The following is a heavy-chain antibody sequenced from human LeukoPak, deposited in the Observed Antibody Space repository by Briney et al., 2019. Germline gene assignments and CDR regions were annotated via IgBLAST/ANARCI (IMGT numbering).Heavy chain of an antibody. Sequence: ASVKVSCKASGYTFTSYPMHWVRQAPGQRLEWMGWINAGNGNTKYSQKFQGRVTITRDTSASTVYMELSSLTSEDTAVYYCARDIDRVFNWFDPWGQGTLVTVSS. D-gene: IGHD6-13*01. J-gene: IGHJ5*02. V-gene: IGHV1-3*01. CDR2: INAGNGNT. CDR1: GYTFTSYP. CDR3: ARDIDRVFNWFDP.